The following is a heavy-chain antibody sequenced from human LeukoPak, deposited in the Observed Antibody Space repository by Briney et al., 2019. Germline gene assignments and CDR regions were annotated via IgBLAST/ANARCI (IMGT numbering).Heavy chain of an antibody. CDR3: ARDVPISGRAHEY. CDR2: IDQHGSQK. J-gene: IGHJ4*02. D-gene: IGHD6-19*01. V-gene: IGHV3-7*01. Sequence: RGSLRLSYSASGFSFSNYWMYWVRQAPGKGLEWVAIIDQHGSQKYYMASVEGRFTISRDNAKTSLYLQMNSLSDEDAALYYCARDVPISGRAHEYWGQGALVIVSS. CDR1: GFSFSNYW.